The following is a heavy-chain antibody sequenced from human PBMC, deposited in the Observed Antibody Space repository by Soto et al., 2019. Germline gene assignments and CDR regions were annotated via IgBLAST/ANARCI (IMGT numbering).Heavy chain of an antibody. CDR3: ATIVWSIWTGYYTYGMDV. J-gene: IGHJ6*02. CDR2: ISGSAGTT. CDR1: GFTLNNYA. Sequence: EVQLLESGGGLVQPGGSLRLSCAASGFTLNNYAMTWVRQAPGKGLEWVSTISGSAGTTYYADSVKGRFTISRDNSKNPPLSQINCLRADDTAVYYCATIVWSIWTGYYTYGMDVWDQGTTVNVSS. V-gene: IGHV3-23*01. D-gene: IGHD3-9*01.